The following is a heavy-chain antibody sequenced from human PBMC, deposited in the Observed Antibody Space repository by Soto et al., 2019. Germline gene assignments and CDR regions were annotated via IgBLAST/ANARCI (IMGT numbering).Heavy chain of an antibody. CDR1: GFTFSSYG. V-gene: IGHV3-33*01. D-gene: IGHD1-26*01. J-gene: IGHJ4*02. CDR3: AGGPGSYYQYFDY. CDR2: IWYDGSNR. Sequence: QVQLVESGGGVVQPGRSLRLSCAASGFTFSSYGMHWVRQAPGKGLEGVAVIWYDGSNRYYADSVKGRFTISRDNSKNTLYLQMNSLRADDTAVYYCAGGPGSYYQYFDYWGQGTLVTVSS.